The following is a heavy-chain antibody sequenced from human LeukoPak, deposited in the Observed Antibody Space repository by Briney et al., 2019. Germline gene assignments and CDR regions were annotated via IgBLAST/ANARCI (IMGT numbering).Heavy chain of an antibody. D-gene: IGHD6-13*01. V-gene: IGHV3-23*01. CDR2: ISGSGGST. CDR1: GFTFSSYA. CDR3: AKGGSPPYYFDY. J-gene: IGHJ4*02. Sequence: GSLRLSCAASGFTFSSYAMSWVRQAPGKGLEWVSAISGSGGSTYYADSVKGRFTISRDNSKNTLYLQMNSLRAEDTAVYYCAKGGSPPYYFDYWGQGTLVTVSS.